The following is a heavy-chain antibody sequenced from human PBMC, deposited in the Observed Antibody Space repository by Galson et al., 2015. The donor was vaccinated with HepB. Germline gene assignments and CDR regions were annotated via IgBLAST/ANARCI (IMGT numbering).Heavy chain of an antibody. CDR2: ISYDRNNK. D-gene: IGHD6-19*01. Sequence: SLRLSCAASGFTFSTYAIHWVRQAPGKGLEWVAVISYDRNNKYYADSVQGRFTISRDNSKNTLYLQMNSLRPEDTAVYYCARDLLSQAVADFYYYYGMDVWGQGTTVTVSS. CDR3: ARDLLSQAVADFYYYYGMDV. J-gene: IGHJ6*02. V-gene: IGHV3-30-3*01. CDR1: GFTFSTYA.